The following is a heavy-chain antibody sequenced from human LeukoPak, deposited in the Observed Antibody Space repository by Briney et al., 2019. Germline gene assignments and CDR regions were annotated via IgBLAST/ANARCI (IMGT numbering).Heavy chain of an antibody. J-gene: IGHJ4*02. D-gene: IGHD3-22*01. CDR1: GFTFSDYY. CDR2: ISSSGSTI. V-gene: IGHV3-11*01. CDR3: ARDRAPEYYYDSSGYF. Sequence: GGSLRLSCAASGFTFSDYYMSWIRQAPGKGLEWVSYISSSGSTIYYADSVKGRFTISRDNAKNSLYLQMNSLRAEDTAVYYCARDRAPEYYYDSSGYFWGQGTLVTVSS.